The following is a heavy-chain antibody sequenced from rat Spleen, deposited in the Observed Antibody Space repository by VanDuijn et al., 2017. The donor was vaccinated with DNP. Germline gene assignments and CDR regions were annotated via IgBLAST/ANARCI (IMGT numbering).Heavy chain of an antibody. D-gene: IGHD1-9*01. CDR1: GFIFSNSG. V-gene: IGHV5-19*01. Sequence: EAHLVESGGGLVQPGRSLKLSCEASGFIFSNSGMHWIRKAPKQGMEWVATISTSGSRTYYPDSVKGRFNISRDNAESRLYLQMNSLKSEDTATYYCARHDYGYNRYAMDAWGQGTSVTVSS. CDR3: ARHDYGYNRYAMDA. CDR2: ISTSGSRT. J-gene: IGHJ4*01.